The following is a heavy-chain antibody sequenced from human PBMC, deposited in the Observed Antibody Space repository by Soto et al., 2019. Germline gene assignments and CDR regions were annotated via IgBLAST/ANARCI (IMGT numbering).Heavy chain of an antibody. CDR2: IVVGSGNT. CDR3: AADPAYSSSWYGMDV. Sequence: SVKVSCKASGFTFTSSAVQWVRQARGQRLEWIGWIVVGSGNTNYAQKFQERVTITRDMSTSTAYMELSSRRSEDSAVYYCAADPAYSSSWYGMDVWGQGTTVTVSS. J-gene: IGHJ6*02. V-gene: IGHV1-58*01. D-gene: IGHD6-13*01. CDR1: GFTFTSSA.